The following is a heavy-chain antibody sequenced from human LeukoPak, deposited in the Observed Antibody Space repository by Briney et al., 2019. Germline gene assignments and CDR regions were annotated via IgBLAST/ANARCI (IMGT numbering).Heavy chain of an antibody. CDR3: AREEYDSSGYYTDNYYFDY. CDR1: GFTFDDYG. D-gene: IGHD3-22*01. J-gene: IGHJ4*02. V-gene: IGHV3-20*04. Sequence: GGSLRLSCAASGFTFDDYGMTWVRQAPGKGLEWVSDINWNGGSIVYADSVKGRFTVSRDNAKNSLYLQMNSLRAEDTAFYYCAREEYDSSGYYTDNYYFDYWGQGTLVTVSS. CDR2: INWNGGSI.